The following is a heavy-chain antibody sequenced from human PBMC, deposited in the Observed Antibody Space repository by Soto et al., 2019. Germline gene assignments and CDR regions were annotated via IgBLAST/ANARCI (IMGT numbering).Heavy chain of an antibody. D-gene: IGHD5-18*01. Sequence: GGSLRLSCAASGFTFSDYYMSWIRQAPGKGLEWVSYISSSGSTIYYADSVKGRFTISRDNAKNSLYLQMNSLRAEDTAVYYCARRAAMVTPRLYYYYMDVWGKGTTVTVSS. CDR2: ISSSGSTI. V-gene: IGHV3-11*01. CDR3: ARRAAMVTPRLYYYYMDV. J-gene: IGHJ6*03. CDR1: GFTFSDYY.